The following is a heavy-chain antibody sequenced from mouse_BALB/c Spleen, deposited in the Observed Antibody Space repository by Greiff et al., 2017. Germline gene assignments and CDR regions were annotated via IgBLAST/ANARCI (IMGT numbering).Heavy chain of an antibody. Sequence: QGQLQQSGAELMKPGASVKISCKATGYTFSSYWIEWVKQRPGHGLEWIGEILPGSGSTNYNEKFKGKATFTADTSSNTAYMQLSSLTSEDSAVYYCARGGGGYFSWFAYWGQGTLVTVSA. CDR2: ILPGSGST. CDR3: ARGGGGYFSWFAY. D-gene: IGHD2-3*01. J-gene: IGHJ3*01. V-gene: IGHV1-9*01. CDR1: GYTFSSYW.